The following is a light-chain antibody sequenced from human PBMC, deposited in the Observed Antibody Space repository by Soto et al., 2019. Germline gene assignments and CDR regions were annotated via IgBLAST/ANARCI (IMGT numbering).Light chain of an antibody. CDR1: QSVSNY. CDR2: DAP. Sequence: EIVLTQSPATLSLSPGERATLSCRASQSVSNYLAWYQQKPGQAPRLLIYDAPNRATGIPARFSGSGSGTDFTLTISSLEPEDFAVYYCQQRSNWPPSTFGQGTRLEIK. CDR3: QQRSNWPPST. V-gene: IGKV3-11*01. J-gene: IGKJ5*01.